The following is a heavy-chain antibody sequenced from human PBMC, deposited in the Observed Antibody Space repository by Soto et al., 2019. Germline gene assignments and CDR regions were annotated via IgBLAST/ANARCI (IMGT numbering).Heavy chain of an antibody. Sequence: SETLSLTCDVSGVSITSHYWNWIRQSPGMGLEWIGSTYFRGSANYNPSLKSRVTISLDTSKDQLSLTLSAVTAADSAVYYCARDLRSRGWFDPWGPGILVTVSS. V-gene: IGHV4-59*11. J-gene: IGHJ5*02. CDR1: GVSITSHY. CDR3: ARDLRSRGWFDP. CDR2: TYFRGSA.